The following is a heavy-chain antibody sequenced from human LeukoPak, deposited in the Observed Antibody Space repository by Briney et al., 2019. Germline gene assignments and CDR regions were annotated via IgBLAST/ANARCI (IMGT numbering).Heavy chain of an antibody. J-gene: IGHJ4*02. Sequence: SETLSLTCTFSGGSITSYYWSWIRQPPGKGLEWIGYIYYTGSTNYNPSLKSRVTISVDTSKNQFSLKLSSVTAADTAVYYCARDLDSSAKGGFDYWGQGTLVTVSS. CDR1: GGSITSYY. CDR3: ARDLDSSAKGGFDY. CDR2: IYYTGST. V-gene: IGHV4-59*12. D-gene: IGHD3-22*01.